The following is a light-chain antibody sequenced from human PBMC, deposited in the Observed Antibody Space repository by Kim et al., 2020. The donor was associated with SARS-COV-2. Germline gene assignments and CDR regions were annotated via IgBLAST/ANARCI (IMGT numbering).Light chain of an antibody. J-gene: IGKJ2*01. CDR1: QDISNY. V-gene: IGKV1-33*01. CDR3: QQYDNLPYT. CDR2: DAS. Sequence: SASVGDRVTITCQASQDISNYLNWYQQKPGKAPKLLIYDASNLETGVPSRFSGSGSETDFTFTISSLQPEDIATYFCQQYDNLPYTFGQGTKLEI.